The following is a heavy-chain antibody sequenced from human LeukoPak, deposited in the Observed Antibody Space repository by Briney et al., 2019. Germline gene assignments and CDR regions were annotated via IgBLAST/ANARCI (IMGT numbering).Heavy chain of an antibody. J-gene: IGHJ4*02. V-gene: IGHV4-59*08. D-gene: IGHD3-22*01. CDR3: ARQGSYSNYYDSRVDY. Sequence: SETLSLTYTVSGGSISSYYWSWIRQPPGKGLEWIGYIYYSGSTNYNPSLKSRVTISVDTSKNQFSLKLSSVTAADTAVYYCARQGSYSNYYDSRVDYWGQGTLVTVSS. CDR2: IYYSGST. CDR1: GGSISSYY.